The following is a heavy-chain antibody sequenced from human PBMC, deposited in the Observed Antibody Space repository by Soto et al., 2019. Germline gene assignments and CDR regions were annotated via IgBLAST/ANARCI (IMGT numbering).Heavy chain of an antibody. CDR3: TKGAFVGVPAAIPPTDY. CDR2: IIPILGIA. CDR1: GGTFSSYT. J-gene: IGHJ4*02. Sequence: GASVKVSCKASGGTFSSYTISWVRQAPGQGLEWMGRIIPILGIANYARKFQGRVTITADKSTSTAYMELSSLRSEDTAVYYCTKGAFVGVPAAIPPTDYWGQGTLVTVSS. D-gene: IGHD2-2*02. V-gene: IGHV1-69*02.